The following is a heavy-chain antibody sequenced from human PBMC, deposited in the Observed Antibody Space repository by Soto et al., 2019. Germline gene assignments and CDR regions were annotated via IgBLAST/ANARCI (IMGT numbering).Heavy chain of an antibody. CDR2: IFYSEST. V-gene: IGHV4-30-4*01. D-gene: IGHD4-17*01. J-gene: IGHJ4*02. CDR3: ARVAYGDYGVLDY. CDR1: GASISRGDYY. Sequence: PSETLSLTCTVSGASISRGDYYWGWIRQPPGKGLEWIGYIFYSESTYYNPSLKSRVTISVDTSKNQFSLMLNSVTAADTAVYHCARVAYGDYGVLDYWGQGTLVTVSS.